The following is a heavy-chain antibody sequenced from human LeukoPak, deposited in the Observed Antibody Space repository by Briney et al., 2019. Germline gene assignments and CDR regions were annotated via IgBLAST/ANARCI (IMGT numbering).Heavy chain of an antibody. V-gene: IGHV3-15*01. Sequence: GGSLRLSCAASGFTFSNAWMSWVRQAPGKGLEWVGRIKSKTDGGTTDYAAPVKGRFTISRDDSKNTLYLQMNSLKTEDTAVYYCTTERQTVTTRGPYWYFDLWGRGTLVTVSS. J-gene: IGHJ2*01. D-gene: IGHD4-17*01. CDR2: IKSKTDGGTT. CDR3: TTERQTVTTRGPYWYFDL. CDR1: GFTFSNAW.